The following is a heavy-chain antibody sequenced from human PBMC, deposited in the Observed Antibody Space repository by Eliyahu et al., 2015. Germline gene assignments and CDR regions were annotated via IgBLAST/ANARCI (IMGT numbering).Heavy chain of an antibody. CDR3: ARGRGGFGYGYDYGMDV. V-gene: IGHV4-31*03. CDR2: IYYSGGT. Sequence: QVLLQESGPGLVKPSQTLSLTCTVSGGSISSGDYYWSWIRQHPGKGLEWIGYIYYSGGTYHTPSLKSRVTISVDTSKNHFSLKTSSVTAADTAVYYCARGRGGFGYGYDYGMDVWGQGTTVTVSS. CDR1: GGSISSGDYY. D-gene: IGHD5-18*01. J-gene: IGHJ6*02.